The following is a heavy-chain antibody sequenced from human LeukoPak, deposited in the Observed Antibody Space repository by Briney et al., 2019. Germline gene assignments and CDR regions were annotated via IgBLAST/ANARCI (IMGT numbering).Heavy chain of an antibody. CDR2: ISCSGGNK. J-gene: IGHJ4*02. CDR3: AKASGSLYSYGPHATYYFDY. CDR1: GFTFSSYA. D-gene: IGHD5-18*01. V-gene: IGHV3-23*01. Sequence: GGSLRLSCAASGFTFSSYAMSWVRQAPGKGLEWVSAISCSGGNKYYADSVKGRFTISRDNSKNTLYLQMNILRAEDTAVYYCAKASGSLYSYGPHATYYFDYWGQGTLVTVSS.